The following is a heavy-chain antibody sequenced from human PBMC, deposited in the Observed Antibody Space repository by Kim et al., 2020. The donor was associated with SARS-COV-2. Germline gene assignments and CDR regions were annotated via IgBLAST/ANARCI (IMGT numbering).Heavy chain of an antibody. V-gene: IGHV4-39*01. J-gene: IGHJ4*02. D-gene: IGHD3-16*01. Sequence: SGSTYYNPSLKSRVTISVDTSKNQFSLKLSSVTAADTAVYYCAPLPKGGDWGQGTLVTVSS. CDR2: SGST. CDR3: APLPKGGD.